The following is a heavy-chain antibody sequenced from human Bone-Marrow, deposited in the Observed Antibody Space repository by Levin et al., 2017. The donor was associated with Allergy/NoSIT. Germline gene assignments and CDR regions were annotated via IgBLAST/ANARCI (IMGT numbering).Heavy chain of an antibody. CDR3: ARVSSSDYGWGSPGDAFNI. CDR1: GYSFTNYW. J-gene: IGHJ3*02. V-gene: IGHV5-51*01. D-gene: IGHD3-16*01. CDR2: MYPGDSDITET. Sequence: TGESLKISCKGSGYSFTNYWIGWVRQMPGKGLEWMGIMYPGDSDITETRYSPSFQGQVTISADKSISTAYLQWSSLKASDTAMYYCARVSSSDYGWGSPGDAFNIWGQGTMVTVSS.